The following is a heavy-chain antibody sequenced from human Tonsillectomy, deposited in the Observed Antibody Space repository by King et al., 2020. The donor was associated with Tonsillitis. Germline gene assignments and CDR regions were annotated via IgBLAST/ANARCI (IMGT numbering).Heavy chain of an antibody. Sequence: GQLVQSGAEEKKPGESLKISCKASGYSFSSYWIGWVRQMPGKGLEWMGIIYPGDSDTRYSPSFQGQVTISADKSISTAYLQWGSLKASDTAMYYCARGKGAVSAYNWFDPWGQGTLVTVSS. CDR3: ARGKGAVSAYNWFDP. J-gene: IGHJ5*02. D-gene: IGHD6-19*01. CDR2: IYPGDSDT. CDR1: GYSFSSYW. V-gene: IGHV5-51*03.